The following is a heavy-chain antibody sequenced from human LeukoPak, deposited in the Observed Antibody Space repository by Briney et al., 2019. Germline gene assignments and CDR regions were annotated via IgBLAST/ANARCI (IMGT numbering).Heavy chain of an antibody. CDR2: IYSGGST. CDR1: GFTFSDYY. Sequence: GGSLRLSCAASGFTFSDYYMSWIRQAPGKGLEWVSVIYSGGSTYYADSVKGRFTISRDNSKNTLYLQMNSLRAEDTAVYYCARAERALLFDYWGQGTLVTVSS. V-gene: IGHV3-66*01. CDR3: ARAERALLFDY. J-gene: IGHJ4*02.